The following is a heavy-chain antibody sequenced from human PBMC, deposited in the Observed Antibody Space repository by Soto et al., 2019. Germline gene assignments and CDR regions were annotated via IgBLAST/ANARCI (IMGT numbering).Heavy chain of an antibody. V-gene: IGHV4-59*01. J-gene: IGHJ6*02. D-gene: IGHD3-22*01. Sequence: PSETLSLTCTVSGGSISSYYWSWIRQPPGKGLEWIGYIYYSGSTNYNPSLKSRVTISVDTSKSQFSLKLSSVTAADTAVYYCARYLYDKNPYYSGMDVWGQGTTVTVSS. CDR3: ARYLYDKNPYYSGMDV. CDR1: GGSISSYY. CDR2: IYYSGST.